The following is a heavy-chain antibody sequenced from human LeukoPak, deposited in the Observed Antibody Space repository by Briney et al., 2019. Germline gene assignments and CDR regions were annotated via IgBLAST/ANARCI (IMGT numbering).Heavy chain of an antibody. V-gene: IGHV4-34*01. CDR3: ARGRQEVSMIVVVMTAVSYYLDV. D-gene: IGHD3-22*01. CDR2: INPSGRT. Sequence: SETLSLTCAVYGGPFSGYYWTWIRQPPGKGLEWIGEINPSGRTSYNPSLKSRLTISVDASKNQFSLNLRSLTAADTAVYYCARGRQEVSMIVVVMTAVSYYLDVWGKGTTVTVS. CDR1: GGPFSGYY. J-gene: IGHJ6*03.